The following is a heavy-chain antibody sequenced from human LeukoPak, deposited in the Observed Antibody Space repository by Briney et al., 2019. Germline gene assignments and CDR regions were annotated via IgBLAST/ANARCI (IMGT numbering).Heavy chain of an antibody. CDR1: GGSISSYY. Sequence: PSETLSLTCTVSGGSISSYYWSWIRQPPGKGPEWIGYIYYSGSTNYNPSLKSRVTISVDTSKNQFSLKLSTVTAADTAVYYCARDADYDFWSGYYTNWGQGTLVTVSS. V-gene: IGHV4-59*01. CDR2: IYYSGST. CDR3: ARDADYDFWSGYYTN. J-gene: IGHJ4*02. D-gene: IGHD3-3*01.